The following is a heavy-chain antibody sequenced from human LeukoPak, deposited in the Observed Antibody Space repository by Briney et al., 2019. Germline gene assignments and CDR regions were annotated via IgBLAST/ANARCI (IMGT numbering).Heavy chain of an antibody. J-gene: IGHJ4*02. D-gene: IGHD4-23*01. CDR2: IWYDGSNK. CDR1: GFTFSTYG. V-gene: IGHV3-33*01. CDR3: ARLLFDYGGNSAFHY. Sequence: GKSLRLSCAASGFTFSTYGMHWVRQAPGKGLEWVAVIWYDGSNKYYADSVKGRFTISRDNSKNTLYLQMNSLRAEDTAVYYCARLLFDYGGNSAFHYWGQGTLVTVSS.